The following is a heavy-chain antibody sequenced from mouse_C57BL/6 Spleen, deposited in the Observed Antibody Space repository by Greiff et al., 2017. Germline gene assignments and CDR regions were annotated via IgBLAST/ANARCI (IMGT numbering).Heavy chain of an antibody. CDR3: ARGVGRWYFDV. D-gene: IGHD4-1*01. V-gene: IGHV1-18*01. CDR1: GYTFTDYN. CDR2: INPNNGGT. J-gene: IGHJ1*03. Sequence: VQLKQSGPELVKPGASVKIPCKASGYTFTDYNMDWVKQSHGKSLEWIGDINPNNGGTIYNQKFKGKATLTVDKSSSTAYMELRSLTSEDTAVYYCARGVGRWYFDVWGTGTTVTVSS.